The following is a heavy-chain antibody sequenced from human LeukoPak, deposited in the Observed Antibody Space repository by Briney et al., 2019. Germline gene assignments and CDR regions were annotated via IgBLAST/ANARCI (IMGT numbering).Heavy chain of an antibody. Sequence: GGSLKVSCTASGFTFSNYCMHWVRQTPGKGLIWVSRICPGGTITNYADSVKGRFTISRDDAKNMMFLQMNSLRADDTAVYYCVRDFRSADYWGQGILVTVSS. CDR3: VRDFRSADY. J-gene: IGHJ4*02. CDR1: GFTFSNYC. V-gene: IGHV3-74*01. CDR2: ICPGGTIT.